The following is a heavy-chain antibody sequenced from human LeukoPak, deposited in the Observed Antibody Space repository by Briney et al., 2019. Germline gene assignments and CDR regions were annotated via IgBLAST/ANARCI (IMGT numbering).Heavy chain of an antibody. Sequence: GGSLRLSFAASGITVSNNYMSWVRQAPGKGLEWVSLIYSGGSTYYADSVRGRFTISRDNSKNTLYLQMNSLRVEDTAVYYCARIYNWGQGTLVTVSS. CDR2: IYSGGST. J-gene: IGHJ4*02. CDR3: ARIYN. V-gene: IGHV3-66*01. D-gene: IGHD4-11*01. CDR1: GITVSNNY.